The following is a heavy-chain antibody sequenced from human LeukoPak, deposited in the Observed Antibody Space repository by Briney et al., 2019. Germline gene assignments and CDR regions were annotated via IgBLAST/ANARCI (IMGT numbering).Heavy chain of an antibody. V-gene: IGHV4-34*01. CDR3: ARGPHYYDSSGYLEQKDFDY. CDR1: GGSFSGYY. D-gene: IGHD3-22*01. Sequence: SETLSLTCAVYGGSFSGYYWSWIRQPPGKGLEWIGEINHSGSTNYNPSLKSRVTISVDTSKNQFSLKLSSVTAADTAVYYCARGPHYYDSSGYLEQKDFDYWGQGTLVTVSS. J-gene: IGHJ4*02. CDR2: INHSGST.